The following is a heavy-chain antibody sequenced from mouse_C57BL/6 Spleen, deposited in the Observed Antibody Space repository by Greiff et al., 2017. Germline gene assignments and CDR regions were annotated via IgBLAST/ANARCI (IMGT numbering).Heavy chain of an antibody. CDR1: GYTFTEYT. Sequence: VQLQQSGAELVKPGASVKLSCKASGYTFTEYTIHWVKQRSGQGLEWIGWFYPGSGSIKYNEKFKDKATLTADKSSSAVYMELSRLTSEDSAVYFCARHEEGSTVVEGWYFDVWGTGTTVTVSS. J-gene: IGHJ1*03. CDR3: ARHEEGSTVVEGWYFDV. D-gene: IGHD1-1*01. V-gene: IGHV1-62-2*01. CDR2: FYPGSGSI.